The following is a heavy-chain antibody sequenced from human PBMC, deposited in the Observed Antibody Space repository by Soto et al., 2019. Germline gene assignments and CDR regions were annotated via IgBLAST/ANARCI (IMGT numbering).Heavy chain of an antibody. CDR2: ISSSSSTI. CDR3: ARYIAYVE. CDR1: GLTFSSYS. D-gene: IGHD4-17*01. V-gene: IGHV3-48*02. Sequence: EVQLVESGGGLVQPGGSLRLSCAASGLTFSSYSMNWVRQAPGKGLEWVSYISSSSSTIYYADSVKGRFTISRDNAKNSLYLQINILRDEDTAVSYCARYIAYVEWGQGTLVTVSS. J-gene: IGHJ4*02.